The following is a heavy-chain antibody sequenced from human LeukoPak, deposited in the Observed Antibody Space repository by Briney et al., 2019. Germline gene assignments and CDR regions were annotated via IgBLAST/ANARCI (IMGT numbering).Heavy chain of an antibody. V-gene: IGHV3-20*04. CDR3: ARDSGSSDAFDI. CDR2: INWNGGST. Sequence: GGSLRLSCAASGFTFDDYGMSWVRQAPGKGLEWVTGINWNGGSTGYADSVKGRFTISRDNAKNSLYLQMNSLRAEDTALYCCARDSGSSDAFDIWGQGTMVIVSS. CDR1: GFTFDDYG. D-gene: IGHD1-26*01. J-gene: IGHJ3*02.